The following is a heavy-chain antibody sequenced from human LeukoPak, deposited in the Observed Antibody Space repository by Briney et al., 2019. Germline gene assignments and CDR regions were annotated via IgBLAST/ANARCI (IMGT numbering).Heavy chain of an antibody. CDR1: GFTFSRYS. J-gene: IGHJ4*02. CDR2: INIGGDDT. V-gene: IGHV3-23*01. CDR3: ANGAAGQYCTSPPCYR. Sequence: GGSLRLSCVASGFTFSRYSMTWVRQAPGKGLEWVSAINIGGDDTYYADSVRGRFTISRDNSKNTLYLQMNSLRAEDTDVYYCANGAAGQYCTSPPCYRWGQGTLVIVSS. D-gene: IGHD2-2*01.